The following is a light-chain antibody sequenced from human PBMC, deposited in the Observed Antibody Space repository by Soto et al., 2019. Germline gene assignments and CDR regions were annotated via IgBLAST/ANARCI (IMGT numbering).Light chain of an antibody. CDR3: QQYDNLPLT. CDR2: DAS. Sequence: EIQMTQSPSSLSASVGDRVTITCRASQSISSYLNWYQQKPGKAPKLLIYDASNLETGVPSRFSGSGSGTDFTFTISSLQPEDIATYYCQQYDNLPLTFGGGTKVDIK. V-gene: IGKV1-33*01. J-gene: IGKJ4*01. CDR1: QSISSY.